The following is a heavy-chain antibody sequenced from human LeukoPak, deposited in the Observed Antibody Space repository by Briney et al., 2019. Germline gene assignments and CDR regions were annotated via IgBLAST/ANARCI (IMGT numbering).Heavy chain of an antibody. Sequence: KPSETLSLTCTVSVGSISSYYWSSIRQPPGKGLEWIGYIYYSGSPNYNPSLKSRVTISVDTSKNQFSLKLSSVTAADTAVYYCARTLGYCSSTSCYGGYYFDYWGQGTLVTVSS. V-gene: IGHV4-59*01. CDR1: VGSISSYY. D-gene: IGHD2-2*01. CDR3: ARTLGYCSSTSCYGGYYFDY. J-gene: IGHJ4*02. CDR2: IYYSGSP.